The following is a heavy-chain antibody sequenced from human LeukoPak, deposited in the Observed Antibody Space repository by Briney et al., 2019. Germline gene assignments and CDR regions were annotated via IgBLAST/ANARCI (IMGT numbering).Heavy chain of an antibody. D-gene: IGHD4-23*01. Sequence: RGGSVTVSCTASGYTFTSYAINWVRQATGQGLEWVGWINPSGGSTGYAHTLQGRFTITRNNSINTAYMELNSLSSEDTAVYYCARCPTTVVTLYWFDPWGQGTLVTVSS. V-gene: IGHV1-8*01. J-gene: IGHJ5*02. CDR3: ARCPTTVVTLYWFDP. CDR1: GYTFTSYA. CDR2: INPSGGST.